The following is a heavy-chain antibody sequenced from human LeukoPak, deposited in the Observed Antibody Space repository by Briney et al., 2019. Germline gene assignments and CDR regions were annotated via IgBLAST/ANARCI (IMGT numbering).Heavy chain of an antibody. V-gene: IGHV1-46*01. Sequence: ASVKVSCKASGYTFTSYYMHWVRQAPGQGLEWMGIINPSGGSTSYAQKFQGRVTMTRDTSTSTVFMELSSLRSEDTAVYYCAKGVDTNRGLWLYGMDVWGQGTTVTVSS. J-gene: IGHJ6*02. D-gene: IGHD5-18*01. CDR1: GYTFTSYY. CDR2: INPSGGST. CDR3: AKGVDTNRGLWLYGMDV.